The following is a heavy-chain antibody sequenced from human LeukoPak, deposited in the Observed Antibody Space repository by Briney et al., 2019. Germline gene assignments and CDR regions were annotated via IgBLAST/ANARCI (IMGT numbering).Heavy chain of an antibody. CDR2: INPNSGGT. D-gene: IGHD3-10*01. CDR3: ARGLWVRGAHNRAYYYYYMDV. V-gene: IGHV1-2*06. CDR1: GYTFTCYY. Sequence: ASVKVSCKASGYTFTCYYMHWVRQAPGQGLEWMGRINPNSGGTNYAQKFQGRVTMTRDTSISTAYMELSRLRSDDTAVYYCARGLWVRGAHNRAYYYYYMDVWGKGTTVTVSS. J-gene: IGHJ6*03.